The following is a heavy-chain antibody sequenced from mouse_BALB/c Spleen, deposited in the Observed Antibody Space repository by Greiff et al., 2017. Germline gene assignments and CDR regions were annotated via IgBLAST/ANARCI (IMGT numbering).Heavy chain of an antibody. CDR2: IRNKANGYTT. D-gene: IGHD1-1*02. V-gene: IGHV7-3*02. J-gene: IGHJ3*01. CDR1: GFTFTDYY. Sequence: EVKLVESGGGLVQPGGSLRLSCATSGFTFTDYYMSWVRQPPGKALEWLGFIRNKANGYTTEYSASVKGRFTISRDNSQSILYLQMNTLRAEDSATYYCAREDYASWFAYWGQGTLVTVSA. CDR3: AREDYASWFAY.